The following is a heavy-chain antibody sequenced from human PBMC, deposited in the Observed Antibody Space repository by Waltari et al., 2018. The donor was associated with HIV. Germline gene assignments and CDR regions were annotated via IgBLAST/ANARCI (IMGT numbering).Heavy chain of an antibody. Sequence: QEQLVESGGGVAQPGRSLRLSCSASGFIFGDYAMHWVRQAPGKGLELVGLISFDGTTAYYADSVKGRFSISMDNSKNTMSLQMNSLGSDDTALYYCSRTIFGVMITSDFFYGMDVWGQGTTVTVS. V-gene: IGHV3-30-3*01. D-gene: IGHD3-3*01. J-gene: IGHJ6*02. CDR3: SRTIFGVMITSDFFYGMDV. CDR1: GFIFGDYA. CDR2: ISFDGTTA.